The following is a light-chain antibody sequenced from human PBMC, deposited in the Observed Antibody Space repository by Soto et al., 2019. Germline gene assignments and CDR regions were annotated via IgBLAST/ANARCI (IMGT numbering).Light chain of an antibody. CDR3: SSYTSSSTRV. CDR1: SSYVGAYDY. J-gene: IGLJ1*01. Sequence: QSALTQPASVSGSPGQPIATSCIGTSSYVGAYDYVSWYQQHPDRAPTLMIYEVSNRPSGVSNRFSGSKSVNTATLTISGLQAEDEADYYCSSYTSSSTRVFGTGTKVTVL. V-gene: IGLV2-14*03. CDR2: EVS.